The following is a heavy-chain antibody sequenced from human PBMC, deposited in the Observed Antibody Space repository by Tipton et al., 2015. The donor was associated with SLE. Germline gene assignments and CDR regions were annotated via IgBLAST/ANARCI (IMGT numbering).Heavy chain of an antibody. CDR1: GDSISSRSYY. J-gene: IGHJ5*02. CDR3: ASKQYGKTHFDP. CDR2: IYYSGST. V-gene: IGHV4-39*07. D-gene: IGHD3-3*02. Sequence: TLSLTCNVSGDSISSRSYYWGWIRQSPGKGLEWIGNIYYSGSTNYNPSLKSRVTISLDTSKNQFSLKLTSVTAADTAVYYCASKQYGKTHFDPWGQGTLVTVSS.